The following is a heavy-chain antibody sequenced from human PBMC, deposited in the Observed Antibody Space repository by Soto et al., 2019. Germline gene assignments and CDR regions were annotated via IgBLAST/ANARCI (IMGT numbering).Heavy chain of an antibody. Sequence: TLSLTCTVSGGSISSGGYYWSWIRQHPGKCLEWIGYIYYSGSTYYNPSLKSRVTISVDTSKNQFSLKLSSVTAADTAVYYCARVLFYDYVWGSYRYTFDYWGQGTLVTVSS. CDR2: IYYSGST. J-gene: IGHJ4*02. V-gene: IGHV4-31*03. CDR1: GGSISSGGYY. CDR3: ARVLFYDYVWGSYRYTFDY. D-gene: IGHD3-16*02.